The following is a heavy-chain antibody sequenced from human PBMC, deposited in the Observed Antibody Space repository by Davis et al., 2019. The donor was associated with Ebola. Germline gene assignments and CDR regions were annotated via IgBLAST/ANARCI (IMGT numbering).Heavy chain of an antibody. CDR3: ARVAAASRDY. J-gene: IGHJ4*02. D-gene: IGHD6-25*01. CDR1: GFRFSSSG. CDR2: ISYDGSNK. Sequence: GGSLRLSCAASGFRFSSSGMHWVRQAPGKGLEWVALISYDGSNKYYADSVKGRFTISRDNSKNTLYLQMNSLRAEDTAVYYCARVAAASRDYWGQGTLVTVSS. V-gene: IGHV3-30*03.